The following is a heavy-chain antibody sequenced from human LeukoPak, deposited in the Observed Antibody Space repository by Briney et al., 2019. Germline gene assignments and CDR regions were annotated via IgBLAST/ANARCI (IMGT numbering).Heavy chain of an antibody. D-gene: IGHD6-13*01. V-gene: IGHV1-2*02. CDR1: GYTFINYY. CDR2: INPNSGGT. Sequence: GASVKFSCKASGYTFINYYMHWVRQAPGQGLEWMGWINPNSGGTNYAQKFQGRVTMTRDTSISTAYMELSRLRSDDTAVYYCARGYPLSTTAAGTYFQHWGQGTLVTVSS. J-gene: IGHJ1*01. CDR3: ARGYPLSTTAAGTYFQH.